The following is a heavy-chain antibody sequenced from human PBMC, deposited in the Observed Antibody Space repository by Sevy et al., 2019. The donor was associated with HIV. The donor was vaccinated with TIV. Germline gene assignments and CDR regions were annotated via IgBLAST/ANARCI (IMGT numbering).Heavy chain of an antibody. CDR3: AKNRPPGGSLFSRHGMDV. CDR1: GFTFGTYD. Sequence: GGSLRLSCAASGFTFGTYDMHWVRQAPGKGLEWVAIISYDGSYRYYADSVRGRFSMSRVNSKNTMYLQVSGLLIEDTAVYYCAKNRPPGGSLFSRHGMDVWGRGTTVTVSS. D-gene: IGHD3-16*01. J-gene: IGHJ6*02. V-gene: IGHV3-30*18. CDR2: ISYDGSYR.